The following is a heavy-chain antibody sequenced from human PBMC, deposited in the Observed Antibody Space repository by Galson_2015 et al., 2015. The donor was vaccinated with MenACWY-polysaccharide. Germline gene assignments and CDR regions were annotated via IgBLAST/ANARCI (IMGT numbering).Heavy chain of an antibody. Sequence: SVKVSCKASGYTFMNYYMHWVRQATGQGLEWMGSMNPNSGDTGYAQTFQGRVTMTRNTSISTAYMELSGLRSEDTAVYYCARDPYPGARSGPDYWGQGTLVTVSS. CDR1: GYTFMNYY. CDR2: MNPNSGDT. J-gene: IGHJ4*02. D-gene: IGHD1-1*01. CDR3: ARDPYPGARSGPDY. V-gene: IGHV1-8*02.